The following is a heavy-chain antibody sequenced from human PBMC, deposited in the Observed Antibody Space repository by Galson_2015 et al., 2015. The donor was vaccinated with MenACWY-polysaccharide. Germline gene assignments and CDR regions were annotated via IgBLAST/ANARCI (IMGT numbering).Heavy chain of an antibody. Sequence: SVKVSCKASGYTFSRYPMHWVRQAPGQRIEWMGWITGGNGNTKYSEKFQGRVTITKDTSANTVYMELSSLRYEDTAVYYCARHVIGGGYFDYWGQGTLVTVSS. CDR3: ARHVIGGGYFDY. CDR1: GYTFSRYP. CDR2: ITGGNGNT. V-gene: IGHV1-3*01. D-gene: IGHD2/OR15-2a*01. J-gene: IGHJ4*02.